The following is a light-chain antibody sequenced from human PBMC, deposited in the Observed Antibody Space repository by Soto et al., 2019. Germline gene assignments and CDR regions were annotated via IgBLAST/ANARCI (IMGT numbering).Light chain of an antibody. CDR2: DAS. CDR3: QQRSNWPGT. Sequence: EIVLTQSPATLSLSPGERATLSCRASQSVRTSLAWYQQQPGQAPRLLIYDASNNATGIPARFSGSGSGTDFTLTISSLDPKDFAVYYCQQRSNWPGTFGQGTKVEIK. CDR1: QSVRTS. V-gene: IGKV3-11*01. J-gene: IGKJ1*01.